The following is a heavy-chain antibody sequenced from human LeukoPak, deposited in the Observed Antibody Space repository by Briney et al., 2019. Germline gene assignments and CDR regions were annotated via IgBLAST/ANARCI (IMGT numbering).Heavy chain of an antibody. CDR2: INHSGST. V-gene: IGHV4-34*01. J-gene: IGHJ6*03. CDR1: GGSFSGYY. Sequence: SETLSLTCAVYGGSFSGYYWSWIRQPPGKGLEWIGEINHSGSTNYNPSLKSRVTISVDTSKNQFSLKLSSVTAADTAVYYCAREVRWELAYYYYYYMDVWGKGTTVTVSS. D-gene: IGHD1-26*01. CDR3: AREVRWELAYYYYYYMDV.